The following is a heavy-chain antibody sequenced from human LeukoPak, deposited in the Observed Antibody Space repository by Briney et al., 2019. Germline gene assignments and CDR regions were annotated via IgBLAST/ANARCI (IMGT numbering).Heavy chain of an antibody. CDR2: ISKDESYI. CDR1: GFTLRNDI. CDR3: VRERDGFDV. J-gene: IGHJ3*01. V-gene: IGHV3-30*04. Sequence: GGSLRFSCAAFGFTLRNDIMNWVRKAPGKGLEWVAVISKDESYIHYADSVKGRFTISRDISRNTLFLQMDSLRAEDTALYYWVRERDGFDVWGQGTMVTVSS.